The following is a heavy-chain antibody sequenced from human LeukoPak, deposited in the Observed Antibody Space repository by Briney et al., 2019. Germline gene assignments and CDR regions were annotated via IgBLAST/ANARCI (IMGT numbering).Heavy chain of an antibody. J-gene: IGHJ4*02. Sequence: GESLKISCKGSGDFHMFWIAWVRQMPGKGLEWMGIIYPGDSDTRYSPSFQGQVTMSADKSISTVYMQWSSLKASDTAMYFCATLLAEGTFDSWGRGTRVTVSS. CDR1: GDFHMFW. V-gene: IGHV5-51*01. CDR3: ATLLAEGTFDS. CDR2: IYPGDSDT. D-gene: IGHD3-3*02.